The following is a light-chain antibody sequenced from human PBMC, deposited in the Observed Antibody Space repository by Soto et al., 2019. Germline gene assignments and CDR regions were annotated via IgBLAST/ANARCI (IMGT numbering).Light chain of an antibody. J-gene: IGKJ3*01. CDR2: GAS. Sequence: DIQMTQSPSSLSASVGARVSITCQASQDIRTSLSWFQHKPGRAPKLLIYGASYLETGVPSRFRGSGSGTDFTFTISSLQPEDTATYYCQHDNNLPPFTFGPGTIVDIK. CDR1: QDIRTS. CDR3: QHDNNLPPFT. V-gene: IGKV1-33*01.